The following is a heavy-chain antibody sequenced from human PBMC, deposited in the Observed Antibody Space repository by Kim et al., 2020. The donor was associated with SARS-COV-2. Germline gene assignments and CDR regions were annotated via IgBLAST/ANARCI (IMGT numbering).Heavy chain of an antibody. D-gene: IGHD2-15*01. Sequence: DYAPSVKSRITINPDTSKNQFSLQLNSAIPEDTAVYYCVRSGRNDAFDIWGQGTVVIVSS. J-gene: IGHJ3*02. V-gene: IGHV6-1*01. CDR3: VRSGRNDAFDI.